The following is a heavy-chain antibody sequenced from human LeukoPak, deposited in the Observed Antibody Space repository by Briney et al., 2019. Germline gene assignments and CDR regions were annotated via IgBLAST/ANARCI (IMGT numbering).Heavy chain of an antibody. J-gene: IGHJ4*02. CDR2: ISSSSNYI. Sequence: GGSLRLSCAASGFTFSSYSMNWVRQAPGKGLEWVSSISSSSNYIYYADSVKGRFTISRDNAKNSLYLQMHNLRAEDTAVYYCAREVGIGYFDYWGQGTLVTVSS. CDR1: GFTFSSYS. V-gene: IGHV3-21*01. CDR3: AREVGIGYFDY. D-gene: IGHD1-26*01.